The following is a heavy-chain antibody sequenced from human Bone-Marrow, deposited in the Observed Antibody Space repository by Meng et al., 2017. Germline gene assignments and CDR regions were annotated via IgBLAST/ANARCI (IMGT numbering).Heavy chain of an antibody. J-gene: IGHJ3*02. Sequence: ASVKVSCKASGGTFSSYAISWVRQAPGQRLEWMGWINAGNGNTKYSQKFQGRVTITRNTSASTAYMELSSLRSEDTAVYYCARTVDTAMAADAFDIWGQGTMVAVSS. CDR1: GGTFSSYA. CDR3: ARTVDTAMAADAFDI. CDR2: INAGNGNT. V-gene: IGHV1-3*01. D-gene: IGHD5-18*01.